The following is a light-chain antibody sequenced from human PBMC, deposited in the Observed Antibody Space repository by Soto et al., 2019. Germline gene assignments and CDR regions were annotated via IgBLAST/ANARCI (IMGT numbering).Light chain of an antibody. J-gene: IGKJ1*01. Sequence: EIVLTQSPGTLSLSPGERATLSCRAIQSVSSSYLAWYQQKPGQAPRLLIFATSRRATDIPDRFSGSGSGTDFTLTISNLEPEDFAVYYCQQHSHWPPWTFGQGTKV. CDR2: ATS. V-gene: IGKV3D-20*02. CDR1: QSVSSSY. CDR3: QQHSHWPPWT.